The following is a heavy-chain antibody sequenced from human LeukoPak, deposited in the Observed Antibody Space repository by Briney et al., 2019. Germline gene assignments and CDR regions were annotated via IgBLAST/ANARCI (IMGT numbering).Heavy chain of an antibody. V-gene: IGHV3-23*01. Sequence: GGSLRLSCAAYGFSFSIYATSWVRQVPGKGLXXXXAISGRGGSTYYADSVKGPYTISRDNSKNTLYLQTNSLSTEDTAVYYCSKGLSPPGRGSYNWFDPWGQGTLVTVSP. CDR3: SKGLSPPGRGSYNWFDP. D-gene: IGHD1-26*01. CDR2: ISGRGGST. CDR1: GFSFSIYA. J-gene: IGHJ5*02.